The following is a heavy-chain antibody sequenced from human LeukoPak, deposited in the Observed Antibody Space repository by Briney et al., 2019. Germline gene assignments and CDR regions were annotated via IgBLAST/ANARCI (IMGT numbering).Heavy chain of an antibody. CDR2: IIPIFGTA. J-gene: IGHJ4*02. CDR3: ARDLLAVAGTESNY. Sequence: ASVKVSCKASGGTFSSYAISWVRQAPGQGLEWMGGIIPIFGTANYAQKFQGRVTITADESTSTAYMELSSLRSDDTAVYYCARDLLAVAGTESNYWGQGTRAPVSS. V-gene: IGHV1-69*13. CDR1: GGTFSSYA. D-gene: IGHD6-19*01.